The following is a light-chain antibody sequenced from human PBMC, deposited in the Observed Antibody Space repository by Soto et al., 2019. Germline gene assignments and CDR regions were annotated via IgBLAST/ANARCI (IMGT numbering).Light chain of an antibody. CDR1: SSDVGGYNY. CDR2: EVS. V-gene: IGLV2-14*01. Sequence: QSALTQPASVSGSPGQSITISCTETSSDVGGYNYVSWFQQHPGKAPKLMIYEVSNRPSGVSNRFSGSKSGNTASLAISGLLAEDEAYYYCSSYTSSSTLIFGGGTKLTVL. CDR3: SSYTSSSTLI. J-gene: IGLJ2*01.